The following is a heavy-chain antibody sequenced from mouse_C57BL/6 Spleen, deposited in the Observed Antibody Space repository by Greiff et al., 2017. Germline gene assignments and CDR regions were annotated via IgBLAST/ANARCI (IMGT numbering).Heavy chain of an antibody. J-gene: IGHJ3*01. V-gene: IGHV2-6*01. CDR1: GFSLTSSG. CDR2: IWGVGST. D-gene: IGHD2-4*01. Sequence: VKLMESGPGLVAPSQSLSITCTVSGFSLTSSGVDWVRQSPGKGLEWRGVIWGVGSTNYNSALKSRLSISKDNSKSQVFLKMNSLQTDDTAMYYCASYDYDDGFAYWGQGTLVTVAA. CDR3: ASYDYDDGFAY.